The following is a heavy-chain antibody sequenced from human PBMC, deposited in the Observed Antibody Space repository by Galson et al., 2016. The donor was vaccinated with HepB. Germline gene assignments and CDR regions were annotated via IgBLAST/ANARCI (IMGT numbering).Heavy chain of an antibody. Sequence: SLRLSCAASGFTFSNAWMSWVRQAPGKGLEWVGRIKTKTDGGTTDYAAPVKGRFTISRDDSKNTLYLQMNSLKTEDTAVYYCTTEHSGYDAAWGDYAYYFDFWGQGTLVAVSS. V-gene: IGHV3-15*01. J-gene: IGHJ4*02. CDR2: IKTKTDGGTT. D-gene: IGHD5-12*01. CDR3: TTEHSGYDAAWGDYAYYFDF. CDR1: GFTFSNAW.